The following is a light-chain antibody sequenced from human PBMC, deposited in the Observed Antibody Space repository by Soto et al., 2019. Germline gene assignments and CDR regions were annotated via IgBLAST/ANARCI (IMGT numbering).Light chain of an antibody. J-gene: IGKJ5*01. CDR1: QSISSW. Sequence: DAEVTQSQSTLSTSVGSTVTITRRASQSISSWLAWYQQKPGKAPKLLIYAASSLQSGVPSRFSGSGSGTDFTLTISSLQPEDFATYYCQQANSFPYTFGQGTRLEIK. CDR3: QQANSFPYT. CDR2: AAS. V-gene: IGKV1-12*01.